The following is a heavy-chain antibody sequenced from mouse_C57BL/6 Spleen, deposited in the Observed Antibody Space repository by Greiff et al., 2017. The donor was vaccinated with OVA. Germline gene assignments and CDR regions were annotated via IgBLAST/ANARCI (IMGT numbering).Heavy chain of an antibody. J-gene: IGHJ1*03. CDR3: AREETPYFDV. V-gene: IGHV1-85*01. CDR2: IYPRDGST. CDR1: GYTFTSYD. Sequence: QVQLKESGPELVKPGASVKLSCKASGYTFTSYDINWVKQRPGQGLEWIGWIYPRDGSTKYNEKFKGKATLTVDTSSSTAYMELHSLTSEDSSVYFCAREETPYFDVWGTGTTVTVSS.